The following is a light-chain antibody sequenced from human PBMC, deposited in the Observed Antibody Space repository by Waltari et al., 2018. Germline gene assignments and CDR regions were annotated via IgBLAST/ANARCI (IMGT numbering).Light chain of an antibody. J-gene: IGLJ3*02. Sequence: QSALTQTATVSGSPGQSITISCSGASSDIGKYNLVSWYQQHPGKAPTLIVYDVDNRPSGVSNRFSGSKSGNTAFLTISGLQTADEADYYCCSYAGSAVSVFGGGTKLTVL. CDR2: DVD. CDR1: SSDIGKYNL. V-gene: IGLV2-23*02. CDR3: CSYAGSAVSV.